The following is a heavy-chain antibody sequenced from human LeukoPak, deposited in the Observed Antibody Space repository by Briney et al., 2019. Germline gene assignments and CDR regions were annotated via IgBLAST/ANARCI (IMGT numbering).Heavy chain of an antibody. Sequence: PSETLSLTCTVYIGSISSGDYYWSWIRQPPGKGLEWIGHIYYSGSTYYNPSLKSRVTISVDTSKNQFSLKLSSVTAADTAVYYWARAPLYNWNSYYYMDVWGKGTTVTVSS. D-gene: IGHD1-7*01. CDR2: IYYSGST. CDR1: IGSISSGDYY. CDR3: ARAPLYNWNSYYYMDV. V-gene: IGHV4-30-4*08. J-gene: IGHJ6*03.